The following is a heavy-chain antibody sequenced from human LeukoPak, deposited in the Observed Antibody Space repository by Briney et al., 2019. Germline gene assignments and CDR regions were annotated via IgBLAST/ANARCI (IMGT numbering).Heavy chain of an antibody. CDR1: GFTFSSSW. CDR3: ARYDYCSSTTCYTDDFDI. Sequence: GGSLRLSCAASGFTFSSSWMSWVRQAPGKGLEWVANMKKDGREKYYVDSVQGRFTISRDNAKNSLYLQMNSLRAEDTAVYHCARYDYCSSTTCYTDDFDIWGQGTMVTVSS. D-gene: IGHD2-2*02. CDR2: MKKDGREK. V-gene: IGHV3-7*02. J-gene: IGHJ3*02.